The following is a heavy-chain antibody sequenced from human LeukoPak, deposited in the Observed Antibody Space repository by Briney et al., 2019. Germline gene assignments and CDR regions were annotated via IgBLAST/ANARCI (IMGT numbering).Heavy chain of an antibody. Sequence: ESGPTLVNPTQTLTLTCTFSGFSLSTSGMCVSWIRQPPGKALEWLARIHWDDDKYYSTSLKTRFTISKDTSKNQVVLRMTNMDPVDTATYYCARISTSGHFDYWGQGTLVTVSS. V-gene: IGHV2-70*11. D-gene: IGHD2-8*01. CDR1: GFSLSTSGMC. CDR2: IHWDDDK. J-gene: IGHJ4*02. CDR3: ARISTSGHFDY.